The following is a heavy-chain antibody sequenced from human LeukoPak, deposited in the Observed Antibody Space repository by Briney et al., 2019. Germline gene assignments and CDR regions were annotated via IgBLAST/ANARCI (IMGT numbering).Heavy chain of an antibody. CDR3: ATIAAAIVDGHDY. D-gene: IGHD2-2*01. Sequence: ASVKVSCKASGYTFTGYYMHWVRQAPGQGLEWMGWINPNSGGTNYAQKFQGRVTMTRDTSIGTAYMELSRLRSDDTAVYYCATIAAAIVDGHDYWGQGTLVTVSS. J-gene: IGHJ4*02. CDR1: GYTFTGYY. V-gene: IGHV1-2*02. CDR2: INPNSGGT.